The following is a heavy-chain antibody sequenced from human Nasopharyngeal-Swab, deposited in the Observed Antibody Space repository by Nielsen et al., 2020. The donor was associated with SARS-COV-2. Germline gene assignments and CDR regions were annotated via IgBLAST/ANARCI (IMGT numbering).Heavy chain of an antibody. Sequence: CRASGCFSSSRWIMRWGRPAPGKGLELVTVIPSDGSDKHYVDSVKGRITISRNNTKNTMYVQMKSLRADDTGEYYCESLRADTPDFAYLGQGTLVTVSS. CDR2: IPSDGSDK. CDR3: ESLRADTPDFAY. V-gene: IGHV3-30*03. D-gene: IGHD5/OR15-5a*01. J-gene: IGHJ4*02. CDR1: CFSSSRWI.